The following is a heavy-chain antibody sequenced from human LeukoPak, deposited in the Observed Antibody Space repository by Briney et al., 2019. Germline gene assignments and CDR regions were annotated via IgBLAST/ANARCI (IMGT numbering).Heavy chain of an antibody. V-gene: IGHV6-1*01. CDR1: GDTVSSNSAA. CDR3: ARKYSSSWYDALDI. CDR2: TYYRSKWYN. Sequence: SQTRSLTCAISGDTVSSNSAAWNWMRQSPSRGLEWLGRTYYRSKWYNDYAVSVKSRITINPDTSKNHFSLQLNSVTPEDTAVYYCARKYSSSWYDALDIWGQGTMVTVSS. J-gene: IGHJ3*02. D-gene: IGHD6-13*01.